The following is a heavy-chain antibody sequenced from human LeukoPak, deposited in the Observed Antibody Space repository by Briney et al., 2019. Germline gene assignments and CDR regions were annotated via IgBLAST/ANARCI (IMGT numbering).Heavy chain of an antibody. CDR3: ARTHYDFWSGPIPRMDV. CDR1: GYTFTSYD. V-gene: IGHV1-8*01. D-gene: IGHD3-3*01. J-gene: IGHJ6*04. CDR2: MNPNSGNT. Sequence: ASVKVSCKASGYTFTSYDINWVRQATGQGLEWMGWMNPNSGNTGYAQKFQGRVTMTRNTSISTAYMELSSLRSEDTAVYYCARTHYDFWSGPIPRMDVWGKGTTVTVSS.